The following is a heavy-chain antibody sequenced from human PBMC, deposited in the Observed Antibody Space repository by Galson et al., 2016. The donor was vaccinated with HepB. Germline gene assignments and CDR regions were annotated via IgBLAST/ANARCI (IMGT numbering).Heavy chain of an antibody. CDR1: GFSLSTRGVG. J-gene: IGHJ6*02. Sequence: PALVQPTQTLTLTCTFSGFSLSTRGVGVGWIRQPPGEALEWLTLIYRDDDKRYNPPLKSRLTVTKDTSKSQVVLTMTNMDPVDTATYYCARAYCGGDCLSYNILYQYGLDVWGQGTTVTVSS. V-gene: IGHV2-5*02. CDR2: IYRDDDK. D-gene: IGHD2-21*01. CDR3: ARAYCGGDCLSYNILYQYGLDV.